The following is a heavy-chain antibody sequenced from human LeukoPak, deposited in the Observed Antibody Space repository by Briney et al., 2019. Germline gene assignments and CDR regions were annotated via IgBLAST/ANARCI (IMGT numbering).Heavy chain of an antibody. V-gene: IGHV3-21*01. J-gene: IGHJ5*02. D-gene: IGHD2-15*01. CDR2: ISSSSSYI. Sequence: GGSLRLSCAASGFTFSSYSMNWVRQAPGKGLEWVSSISSSSSYIYYADSVKGRFTISRDNAKNSLYLQMNSLRAEDTAVYYCARDRLVDIVVVVAATPYSNWFDPWGQGTLVTVSP. CDR3: ARDRLVDIVVVVAATPYSNWFDP. CDR1: GFTFSSYS.